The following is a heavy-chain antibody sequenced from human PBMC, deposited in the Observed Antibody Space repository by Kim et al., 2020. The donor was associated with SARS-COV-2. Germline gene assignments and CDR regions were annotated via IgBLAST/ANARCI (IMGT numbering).Heavy chain of an antibody. Sequence: GGSLRLSCAASGFTFSSYGMHWVRQAPGKGLEWVAVIWYDGSNKYYADSVKGRFTISRDNSKNTLYLQMNSLRAEDTAVYYCARDGDRDGLTPPGIDYWGQGTLVTVSS. J-gene: IGHJ4*02. CDR2: IWYDGSNK. D-gene: IGHD7-27*01. CDR1: GFTFSSYG. CDR3: ARDGDRDGLTPPGIDY. V-gene: IGHV3-33*01.